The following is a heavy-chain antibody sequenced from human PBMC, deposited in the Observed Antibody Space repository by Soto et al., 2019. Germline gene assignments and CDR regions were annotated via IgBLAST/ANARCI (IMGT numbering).Heavy chain of an antibody. CDR2: MYKTGET. D-gene: IGHD2-2*01. V-gene: IGHV4-61*01. Sequence: ASDTLSLTCTVSGGSVSTGMKYWGWVRQPPGKALEFIGYMYKTGETLLNSSLKSRVTLSMETSKNQFSLTLSSVTAADTAVYYCARGRKRTYADLVPAATGYRPGYYYYGMDVWGQGTTVTVSS. CDR1: GGSVSTGMKY. CDR3: ARGRKRTYADLVPAATGYRPGYYYYGMDV. J-gene: IGHJ6*02.